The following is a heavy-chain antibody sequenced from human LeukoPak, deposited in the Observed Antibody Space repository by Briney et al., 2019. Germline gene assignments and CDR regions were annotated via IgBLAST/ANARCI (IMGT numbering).Heavy chain of an antibody. D-gene: IGHD3-22*01. CDR2: MYYSGST. Sequence: PSGTLSLTCTVSGGSISVSYYWGWIRQPPGKGLEWIGSMYYSGSTYCNPSLKSRVTISVDTSKNQFSLKLSSVTAADTAVYYCAREEATYYYDSSGYYFAYWGQGTLVTVSS. V-gene: IGHV4-39*07. CDR3: AREEATYYYDSSGYYFAY. J-gene: IGHJ4*02. CDR1: GGSISVSYY.